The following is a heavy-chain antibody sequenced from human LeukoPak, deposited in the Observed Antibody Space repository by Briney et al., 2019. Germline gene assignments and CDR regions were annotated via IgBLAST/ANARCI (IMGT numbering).Heavy chain of an antibody. J-gene: IGHJ4*02. CDR1: GYTFTGYY. V-gene: IGHV1-2*02. Sequence: ASVKVSCKASGYTFTGYYMHWVRQAPGQGLEWMGWINPNSGGTNYAQKFQGRVTMTRDTSISTAYMELSRLRSDDAAVYYCARELSIAARRLLGYWGQGTLVTVSS. CDR3: ARELSIAARRLLGY. D-gene: IGHD6-6*01. CDR2: INPNSGGT.